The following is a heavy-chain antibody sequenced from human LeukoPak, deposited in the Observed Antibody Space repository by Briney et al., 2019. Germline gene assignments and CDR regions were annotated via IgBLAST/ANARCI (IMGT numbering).Heavy chain of an antibody. D-gene: IGHD3-22*01. Sequence: SETLSLTCTVSGGSISSYYWSWIRQPAGKGLEWIGRIYTSGSTNYNPSLKSRVTMSVDTSKNQFSLKLSSVTAADTAVYYWARDPPFYYYGSSGSLTLWGQGTLVTVSS. CDR3: ARDPPFYYYGSSGSLTL. V-gene: IGHV4-4*07. CDR2: IYTSGST. CDR1: GGSISSYY. J-gene: IGHJ4*02.